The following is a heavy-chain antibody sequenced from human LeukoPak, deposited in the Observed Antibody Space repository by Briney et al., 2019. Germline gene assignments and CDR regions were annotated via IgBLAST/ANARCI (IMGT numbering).Heavy chain of an antibody. CDR3: AKDRLGAMMYFDF. J-gene: IGHJ4*02. CDR1: GFIFSSHG. V-gene: IGHV3-23*01. CDR2: ISGSDSIT. Sequence: GGSLRLSCAASGFIFSSHGMSWVRQAPGKGLEWVSGISGSDSITYYTDSVKGRFTISRDISKNTLYLQMKSLRVEDTAVYYCAKDRLGAMMYFDFWGQGTLVTVSS. D-gene: IGHD1-26*01.